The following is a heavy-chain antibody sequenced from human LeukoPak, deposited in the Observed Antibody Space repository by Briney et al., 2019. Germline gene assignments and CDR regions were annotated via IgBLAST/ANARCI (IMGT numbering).Heavy chain of an antibody. CDR3: AKDGTSYYYIYY. CDR1: GFTFSRYG. Sequence: PGGSLRLSCAASGFTFSRYGMHWVRQAPGKGLDWVAYIRDDGSNTYYADSVKGRFTVSRDDSKNTLYLQMNSLRGDDTAVYYCAKDGTSYYYIYYWGQGTLVTVSS. CDR2: IRDDGSNT. J-gene: IGHJ4*02. V-gene: IGHV3-30*02. D-gene: IGHD2/OR15-2a*01.